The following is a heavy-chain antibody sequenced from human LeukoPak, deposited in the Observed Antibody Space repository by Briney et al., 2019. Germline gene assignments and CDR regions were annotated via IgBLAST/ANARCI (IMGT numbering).Heavy chain of an antibody. CDR3: ARSQLLWGVSNH. Sequence: PGGSLRLSCAASGFTFSSYAMHWVRQAPGKGLEWVAVISYDGSNKYYADSVKGRFTISRDNSKNTLYLQMNSLRAEDTAVYYCARSQLLWGVSNHWGQGTLVTVSS. D-gene: IGHD3-10*01. CDR2: ISYDGSNK. V-gene: IGHV3-30*04. CDR1: GFTFSSYA. J-gene: IGHJ5*02.